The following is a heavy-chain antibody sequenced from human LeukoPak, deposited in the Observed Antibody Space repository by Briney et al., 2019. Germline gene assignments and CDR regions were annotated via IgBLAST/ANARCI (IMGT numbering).Heavy chain of an antibody. Sequence: GGSLRLFCAASGFTFSSYGMHWVRQAPGKGVEWVAVISFDATNKYYADSVKGRFTISRDNSKNTLYLQMNSLRAEDTAVYYCAKDSSADDSSGYSYYFDYWGQGTLVTVSS. D-gene: IGHD3-22*01. CDR1: GFTFSSYG. V-gene: IGHV3-30*18. CDR2: ISFDATNK. J-gene: IGHJ4*02. CDR3: AKDSSADDSSGYSYYFDY.